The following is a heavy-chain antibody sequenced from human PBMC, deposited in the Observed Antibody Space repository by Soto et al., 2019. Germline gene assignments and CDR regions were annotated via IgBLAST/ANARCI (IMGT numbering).Heavy chain of an antibody. CDR2: IKQGGSEK. D-gene: IGHD6-6*01. V-gene: IGHV3-7*02. CDR3: ARYRSPYGTSSASLGY. Sequence: GGSLRLSCAASGFTFSSYWMSWVRQAPGKGLEWVANIKQGGSEKYYVDSVKGRFTISRDNAEKSLYLQMNSLRAEDTAVYYCARYRSPYGTSSASLGYWGQGTVVTV. CDR1: GFTFSSYW. J-gene: IGHJ4*02.